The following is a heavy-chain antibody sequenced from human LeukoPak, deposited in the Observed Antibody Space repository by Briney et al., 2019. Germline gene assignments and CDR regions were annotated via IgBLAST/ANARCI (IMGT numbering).Heavy chain of an antibody. J-gene: IGHJ6*03. CDR3: ARDFRAVAESYYYYYMDV. Sequence: GGSLRLSCAASGFTFDDYGMSWVRQAPGKGLEWVSGINWNGGSTGYADSVKGRFTISRGNAKNSLYLQMNSLRAEDTAVYYCARDFRAVAESYYYYYMDVWGKGTTVTVSS. CDR1: GFTFDDYG. V-gene: IGHV3-20*04. D-gene: IGHD6-19*01. CDR2: INWNGGST.